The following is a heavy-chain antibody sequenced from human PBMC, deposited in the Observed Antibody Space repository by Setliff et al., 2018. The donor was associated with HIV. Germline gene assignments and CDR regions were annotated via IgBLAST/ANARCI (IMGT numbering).Heavy chain of an antibody. V-gene: IGHV4-59*11. CDR2: SYYSGST. D-gene: IGHD3-3*01. J-gene: IGHJ4*02. Sequence: PSETLSLTCTVSGGSISSQYWSWIRQPPGKGLEWIGSSYYSGSTNYNTSLKSRVTISVDTSTNQFSLKLSSVTAADTAVYYCARDPVPQKRNNLWIGYSDYWGQGTLVTVSS. CDR1: GGSISSQY. CDR3: ARDPVPQKRNNLWIGYSDY.